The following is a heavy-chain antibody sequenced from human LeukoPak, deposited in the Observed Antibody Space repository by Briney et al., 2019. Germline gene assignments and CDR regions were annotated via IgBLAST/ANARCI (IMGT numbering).Heavy chain of an antibody. CDR3: ATEGVQSQGFDQ. J-gene: IGHJ4*02. CDR1: GFTFSNYW. V-gene: IGHV3-74*01. D-gene: IGHD3-10*01. CDR2: INRDGSST. Sequence: GGSLRLSCAASGFTFSNYWMHWVRQAPGKGLVWVSRINRDGSSTNYADSVKGRFTISRDNAKNTLQLQMNSLRAEDTAVYYCATEGVQSQGFDQWGQGTLVTVPS.